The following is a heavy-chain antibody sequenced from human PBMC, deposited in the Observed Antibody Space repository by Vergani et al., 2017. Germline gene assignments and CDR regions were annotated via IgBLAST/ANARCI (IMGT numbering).Heavy chain of an antibody. CDR3: ARAGGSYYYGMDV. V-gene: IGHV3-66*01. J-gene: IGHJ6*02. Sequence: EVQLVESGGGLVQPGGSLRLSCAASGFTVSSNYMSWVRQAPGKGLEWVSVIYSGGSTYYADSVKGRFTISRDNSKNTLYLQMNSLRAEDTAVYYCARAGGSYYYGMDVWGQGTTVTVSS. D-gene: IGHD1-26*01. CDR2: IYSGGST. CDR1: GFTVSSNY.